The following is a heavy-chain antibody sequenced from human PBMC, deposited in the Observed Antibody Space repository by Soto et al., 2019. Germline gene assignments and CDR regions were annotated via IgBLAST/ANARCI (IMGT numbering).Heavy chain of an antibody. CDR2: ISGSGGST. D-gene: IGHD6-19*01. V-gene: IGHV3-23*01. CDR1: GFTLSSYA. CDR3: AKAGYSSGWYLPHFDY. Sequence: GGSLRLSCAASGFTLSSYAMSWVRQAPGKGLEWVSAISGSGGSTYYADSVKGRFTISRDNSKNTLYLQMNSLRAEDTAVYYCAKAGYSSGWYLPHFDYWRQGTLVTVSS. J-gene: IGHJ4*02.